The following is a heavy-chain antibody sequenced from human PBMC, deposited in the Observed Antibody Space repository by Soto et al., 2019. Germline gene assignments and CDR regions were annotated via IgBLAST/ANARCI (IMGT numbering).Heavy chain of an antibody. Sequence: QVQLVQSGVEVKKPGASVRVSCKASGDTFKNSVISWVRQAPGQGLEWMGGTIPLFGTTDYAQKFQGRLTITTDDSTTTAYMEVSRLTYEYTAVYYCVAELDFGKLSVVWGQGTTVIVSS. CDR1: GDTFKNSV. CDR3: VAELDFGKLSVV. CDR2: TIPLFGTT. D-gene: IGHD3-10*01. J-gene: IGHJ6*02. V-gene: IGHV1-69*01.